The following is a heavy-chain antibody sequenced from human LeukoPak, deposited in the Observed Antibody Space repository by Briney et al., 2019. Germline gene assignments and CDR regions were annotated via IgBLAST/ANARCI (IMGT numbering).Heavy chain of an antibody. D-gene: IGHD2-21*02. CDR1: GFTFSSYA. CDR3: ARDIVVVTAILDY. Sequence: GGSLRLSCGASGFTFSSYAMTWVRQAPGKGLEWVSYISSSGSTIYYADSVKGRFTISRDNAKNSLYLQMNSLRAEDTAVYYCARDIVVVTAILDYWGQGTVVTVSS. V-gene: IGHV3-48*04. J-gene: IGHJ4*02. CDR2: ISSSGSTI.